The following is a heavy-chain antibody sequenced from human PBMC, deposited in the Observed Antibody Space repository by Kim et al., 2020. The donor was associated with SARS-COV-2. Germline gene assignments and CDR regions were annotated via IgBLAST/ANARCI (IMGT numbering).Heavy chain of an antibody. J-gene: IGHJ4*02. D-gene: IGHD3-22*01. V-gene: IGHV4-59*01. Sequence: KSRVTISVDTSKNQFSLKLSSVTAADTAVYYCASWKAGYYDSSGYYYFDYWGQGTLVTVSS. CDR3: ASWKAGYYDSSGYYYFDY.